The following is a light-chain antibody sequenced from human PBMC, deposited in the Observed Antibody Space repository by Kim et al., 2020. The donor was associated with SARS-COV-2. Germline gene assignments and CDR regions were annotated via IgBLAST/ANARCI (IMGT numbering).Light chain of an antibody. CDR2: WAS. CDR3: QQYYSTPPS. V-gene: IGKV4-1*01. J-gene: IGKJ2*03. CDR1: QTVLYNSNNKNY. Sequence: RATLNCNSSQTVLYNSNNKNYSAGYQQKPGQAPKLLIYWASIRESGVSDRFSGSGSETDFTLTISSLQAEDVAVYYCQQYYSTPPSFGQGTKLEI.